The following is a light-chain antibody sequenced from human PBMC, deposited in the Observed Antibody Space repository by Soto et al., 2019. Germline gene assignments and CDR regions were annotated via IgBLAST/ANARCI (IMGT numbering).Light chain of an antibody. CDR3: ATWDDNVYGPV. Sequence: QSVLTQPPSASGTPGQRVTISCSGSRSTIGSNPVQWYRQLPGTAPQLLIYRSDQRPSGVPDRFSGSKSGTSASLTISGLQSEDEAAYHCATWDDNVYGPVFGGGTKLTVL. J-gene: IGLJ3*02. CDR2: RSD. CDR1: RSTIGSNP. V-gene: IGLV1-44*01.